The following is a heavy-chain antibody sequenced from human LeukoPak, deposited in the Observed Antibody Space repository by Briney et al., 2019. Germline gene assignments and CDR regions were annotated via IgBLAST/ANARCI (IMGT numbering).Heavy chain of an antibody. CDR2: ISSSGTTI. V-gene: IGHV3-48*03. CDR1: GFTFSSFE. D-gene: IGHD2-15*01. J-gene: IGHJ6*02. CDR3: ARDELFCNDDSCYSDQTAWGMDV. Sequence: GGSLRLSCAASGFTFSSFEMNWVRQAPGKGLEWVSYISSSGTTIYYADSVKGRFTISRDNAKNSLHLQMNSLRVDDTAVYYCARDELFCNDDSCYSDQTAWGMDVWGQGTTVTASS.